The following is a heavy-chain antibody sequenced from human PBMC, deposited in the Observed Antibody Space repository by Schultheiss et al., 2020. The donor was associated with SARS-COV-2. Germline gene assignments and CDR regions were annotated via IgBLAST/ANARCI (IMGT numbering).Heavy chain of an antibody. V-gene: IGHV4-61*01. CDR2: IYYTGST. D-gene: IGHD3-3*01. Sequence: SETLSLTCTVSGGSVTSASYYWSWFRQPPGKGLEWIGYIYYTGSTYYNPSLRSRLTISLDTSKNQFSLKLSSVTAADTAVYYCARGSQYYDFWSGYYPNWFDPWGQGTLVTVSS. CDR3: ARGSQYYDFWSGYYPNWFDP. CDR1: GGSVTSASYY. J-gene: IGHJ5*02.